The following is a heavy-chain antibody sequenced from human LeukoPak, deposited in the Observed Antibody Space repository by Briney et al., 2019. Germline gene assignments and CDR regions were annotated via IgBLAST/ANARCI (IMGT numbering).Heavy chain of an antibody. Sequence: ASVKVSCKASGYTFTSYGISWVRQAPGQGLGWMGWISAYNGNTNYAQKFQGRVTITADKSTSTAYMELSSLRSEDTAVYYCARSDPRYCGGDCYSDAIDIWGQGTMVTVSS. D-gene: IGHD2-21*02. CDR1: GYTFTSYG. V-gene: IGHV1-18*01. CDR2: ISAYNGNT. J-gene: IGHJ3*02. CDR3: ARSDPRYCGGDCYSDAIDI.